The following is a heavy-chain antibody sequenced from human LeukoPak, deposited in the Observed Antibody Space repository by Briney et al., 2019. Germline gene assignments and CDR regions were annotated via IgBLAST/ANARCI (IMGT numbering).Heavy chain of an antibody. Sequence: NASDTLFLTCTGSGGSISSYYLSWVRQPPGKGLEWIGYIYYSGSTNYNPSLKSRVTISVDRSKSQFSLKVSSVTAADTAVYYCARHIAAAGRFDYWGQGTLVTVSS. CDR2: IYYSGST. V-gene: IGHV4-59*08. D-gene: IGHD6-13*01. J-gene: IGHJ4*02. CDR1: GGSISSYY. CDR3: ARHIAAAGRFDY.